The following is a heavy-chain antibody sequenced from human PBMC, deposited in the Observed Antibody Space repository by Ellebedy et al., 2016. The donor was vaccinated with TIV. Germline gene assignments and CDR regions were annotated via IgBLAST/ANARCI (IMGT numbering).Heavy chain of an antibody. J-gene: IGHJ4*02. V-gene: IGHV3-11*04. Sequence: GGSLRLXXAASGFSFSDSYMSWIRQAPGKGLAWVSYISSGGTTIHYADSVKGRFTISRDNAKNSLYLQMNSLRAEDTAVYYCARAVGGVGSTWGQGTLVTVSS. CDR1: GFSFSDSY. CDR2: ISSGGTTI. D-gene: IGHD1-26*01. CDR3: ARAVGGVGST.